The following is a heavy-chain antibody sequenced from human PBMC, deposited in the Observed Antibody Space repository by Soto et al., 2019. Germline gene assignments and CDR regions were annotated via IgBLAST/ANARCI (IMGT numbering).Heavy chain of an antibody. J-gene: IGHJ4*02. D-gene: IGHD6-19*01. CDR2: IYYSGST. CDR1: GGSISSGGYY. V-gene: IGHV4-31*03. Sequence: PSETLSLTCTVSGGSISSGGYYWSWIRQHPGKGLEWIGYIYYSGSTYYNPSLKSRVTISVDTSKNQFSLKLSSVTAADTAVYYCARGIAVAGFDYWGQGTLVTVSS. CDR3: ARGIAVAGFDY.